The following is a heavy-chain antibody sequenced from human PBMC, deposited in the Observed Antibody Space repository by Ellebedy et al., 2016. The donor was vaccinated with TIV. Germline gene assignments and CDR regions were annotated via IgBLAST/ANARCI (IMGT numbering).Heavy chain of an antibody. V-gene: IGHV5-51*01. J-gene: IGHJ4*02. CDR2: IYPGDSETIT. D-gene: IGHD1-1*01. Sequence: GESLKISCKASGYSFTTYWIGWVRQMPGLGLQSMGIIYPGDSETITRYSPSFQGHVTISVDNSINSAYLQWSSLKASDTAMYYCARQGERPFDFWGQGTLVTVSS. CDR3: ARQGERPFDF. CDR1: GYSFTTYW.